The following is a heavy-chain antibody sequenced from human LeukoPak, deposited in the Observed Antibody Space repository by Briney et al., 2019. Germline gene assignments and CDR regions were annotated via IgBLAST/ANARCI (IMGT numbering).Heavy chain of an antibody. CDR1: GFTVSNNC. V-gene: IGHV3-53*01. D-gene: IGHD6-13*01. CDR3: AQSIAAAVPNFDY. Sequence: GGSLRLSCVASGFTVSNNCMTWVRQAPGKGVEWVSVLYSDGSTYYSDSVKGRFTISRDNSKNTLYLQMNSLRAEDTAVYYCAQSIAAAVPNFDYWGQGTLVTVSS. CDR2: LYSDGST. J-gene: IGHJ4*02.